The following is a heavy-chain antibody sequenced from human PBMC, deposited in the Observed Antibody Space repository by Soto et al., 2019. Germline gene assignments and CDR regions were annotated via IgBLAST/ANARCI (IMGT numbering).Heavy chain of an antibody. CDR3: ASRNSGWYFDY. CDR1: GFTFSNYA. J-gene: IGHJ4*02. D-gene: IGHD6-19*01. Sequence: EVQLLESGGGLVQPGGSLRLSCAASGFTFSNYAMNWVRQAPGKGLEWVSVISGSGGSTYYADSVKGRFTISRDNSKSRRYLQMNSLRAEDTAVYYCASRNSGWYFDYWGQGTLVTVSS. CDR2: ISGSGGST. V-gene: IGHV3-23*01.